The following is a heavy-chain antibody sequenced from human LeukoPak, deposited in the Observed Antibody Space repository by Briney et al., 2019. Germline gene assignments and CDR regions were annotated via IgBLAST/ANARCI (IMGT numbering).Heavy chain of an antibody. CDR3: ARVGYGGTWYIDY. J-gene: IGHJ4*02. Sequence: SGGSLRLSCAASGXTFSMHWMHWVRQAPGKGLVWVSRINSDGSSTSYADSVKGRFTISRDNAKNTLYLQVNSLRAEDTAVYYCARVGYGGTWYIDYWGQGTLVAVSS. V-gene: IGHV3-74*01. D-gene: IGHD6-13*01. CDR2: INSDGSST. CDR1: GXTFSMHW.